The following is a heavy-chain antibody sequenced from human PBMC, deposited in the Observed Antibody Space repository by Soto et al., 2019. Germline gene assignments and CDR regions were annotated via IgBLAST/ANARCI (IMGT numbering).Heavy chain of an antibody. D-gene: IGHD6-13*01. CDR3: ARPGIAAAGVDY. Sequence: QVQLVQSGAEVKKPGASVKVSCKASGYTFTSYAMHWVRQAPGQRLEWMGWINAGNGNTKYSQKFQGRVTITRDTSARTADMELSSLRSEDTAVYYCARPGIAAAGVDYWVQGTLVTVSS. V-gene: IGHV1-3*01. J-gene: IGHJ4*02. CDR1: GYTFTSYA. CDR2: INAGNGNT.